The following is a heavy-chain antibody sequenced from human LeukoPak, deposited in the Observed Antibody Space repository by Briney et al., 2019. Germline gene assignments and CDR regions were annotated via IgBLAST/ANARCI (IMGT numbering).Heavy chain of an antibody. CDR2: MNPNSGNT. Sequence: GASVKVSCKASGYTFTSYDINWVRQATGQGLEWMGWMNPNSGNTGYAQKFQGRVIMTRNTSISTAYMELSSLRSEDTAVYYCARAPSITGTTPPGYWGQGTLVTVSS. CDR3: ARAPSITGTTPPGY. V-gene: IGHV1-8*01. D-gene: IGHD1-7*01. J-gene: IGHJ4*02. CDR1: GYTFTSYD.